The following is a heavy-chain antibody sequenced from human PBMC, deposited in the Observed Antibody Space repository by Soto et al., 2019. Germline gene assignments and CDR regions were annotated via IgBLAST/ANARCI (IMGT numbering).Heavy chain of an antibody. V-gene: IGHV4-59*01. J-gene: IGHJ4*02. CDR3: ARTPWDYDILTGYYPNYFDY. Sequence: PSETLSLTCTVSGGSISSYYWSWIRQPPGKGLEWIGYIYYSGSTNYNPSLKSRVTISVDTSKNQFSLKLSSVTAADTAVYYCARTPWDYDILTGYYPNYFDYWGQGTLVTVSS. CDR2: IYYSGST. CDR1: GGSISSYY. D-gene: IGHD3-9*01.